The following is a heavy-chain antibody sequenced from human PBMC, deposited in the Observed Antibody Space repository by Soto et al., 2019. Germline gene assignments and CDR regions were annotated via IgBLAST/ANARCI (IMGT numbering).Heavy chain of an antibody. Sequence: EVQLVASGGALVHPGGSLRLSCAVSGFPFRSYEMNWVRQAPGKGPEWVSYITSSSDAIYYAASVKGRFTVSRDNAKNSLYRQRNSLRAEDTAVYYCAILDFGDYLLSYGVDVWGQGTTVTVSS. CDR2: ITSSSDAI. CDR3: AILDFGDYLLSYGVDV. V-gene: IGHV3-48*03. CDR1: GFPFRSYE. J-gene: IGHJ6*02. D-gene: IGHD4-17*01.